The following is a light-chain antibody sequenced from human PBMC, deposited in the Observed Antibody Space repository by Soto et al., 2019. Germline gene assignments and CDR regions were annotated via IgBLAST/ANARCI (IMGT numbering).Light chain of an antibody. CDR3: QQSYRFPKT. J-gene: IGKJ1*01. V-gene: IGKV1-27*01. CDR2: AAS. CDR1: QGTRYY. Sequence: DLQMTQSPSSLSASVGDRVTITCRASQGTRYYLAWYQQNPGKVTKLRIYAASTLQSGVPSRLSGSLSWKEGPLTIISLQTEDGATYDGQQSYRFPKTFGRGPKVDI.